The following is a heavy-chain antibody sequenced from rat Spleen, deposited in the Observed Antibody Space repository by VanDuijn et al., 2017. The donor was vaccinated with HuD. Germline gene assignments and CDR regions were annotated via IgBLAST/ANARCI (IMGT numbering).Heavy chain of an antibody. V-gene: IGHV2-47*01. CDR1: GLSLTSNG. CDR3: ATAYHSSDAHYFDC. D-gene: IGHD1-1*01. J-gene: IGHJ2*01. Sequence: QVQLKESGPGLVQPSQTLSLTCTVSGLSLTSNGVSWIRQPPGKGLEGMGVIWSGGGTDYNSTIKSRLSISRDTSKSQVFLKMNSLQTEDTAMFFCATAYHSSDAHYFDCWGQGVMVTVSS. CDR2: IWSGGGT.